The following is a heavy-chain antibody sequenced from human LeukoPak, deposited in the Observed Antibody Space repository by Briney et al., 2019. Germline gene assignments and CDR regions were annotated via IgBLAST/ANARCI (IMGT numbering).Heavy chain of an antibody. CDR3: AKGSYGSGSYVDY. CDR2: ISWNSGVI. J-gene: IGHJ4*02. V-gene: IGHV3-9*01. CDR1: GFTLDDYA. Sequence: GGSLRLSCAASGFTLDDYAMHWVRQAPGKGLEWVSFISWNSGVIGYADSVKGRFTISRDNAKNSLYLQMKSLRAEDTALYYCAKGSYGSGSYVDYWGQGSLVTVSS. D-gene: IGHD3-10*01.